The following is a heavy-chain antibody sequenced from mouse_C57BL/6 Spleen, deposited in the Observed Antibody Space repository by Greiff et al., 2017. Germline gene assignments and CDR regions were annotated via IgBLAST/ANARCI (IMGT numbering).Heavy chain of an antibody. Sequence: EVKVVESGGGLVQPGGSLSLSCAASGFTFTDYYMSWVRQPPGKALEWLGFIRNKANGYTTEYSASVKGRFTISRDNSQSILYLQMNALRAEDSATYYCARHYYGSIFDYWGQGTTLTVSS. CDR2: IRNKANGYTT. J-gene: IGHJ2*01. CDR1: GFTFTDYY. CDR3: ARHYYGSIFDY. D-gene: IGHD1-1*01. V-gene: IGHV7-3*01.